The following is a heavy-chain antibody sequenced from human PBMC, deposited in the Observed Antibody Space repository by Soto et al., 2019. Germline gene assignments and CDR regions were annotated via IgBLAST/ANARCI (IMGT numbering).Heavy chain of an antibody. CDR3: AREGRQQLVLIDY. CDR1: GGSVSSGSYY. CDR2: IYYSGST. J-gene: IGHJ4*02. D-gene: IGHD6-13*01. Sequence: SETLSLTCTVSGGSVSSGSYYWSWIRQPPGKGLEWIGYIYYSGSTNYNPSLKSRVTISVDTSKNQFSLKLSSVTAADTAVYYCAREGRQQLVLIDYWGQGTLVTVSS. V-gene: IGHV4-61*01.